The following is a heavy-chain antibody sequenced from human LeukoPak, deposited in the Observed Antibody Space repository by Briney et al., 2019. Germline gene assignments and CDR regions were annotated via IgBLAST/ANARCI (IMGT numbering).Heavy chain of an antibody. CDR2: IKSKTDGGTT. V-gene: IGHV3-15*07. Sequence: GGSLRLSCSASGFTFSTYWMNWVRQAPGKGLEWVGRIKSKTDGGTTDYAAPVKGRFTISRDDSKNTLYLQMNSLKTEDTAVYYCTTDRIVVVTATIDYWGQGTLVTVSS. CDR3: TTDRIVVVTATIDY. D-gene: IGHD2-21*02. CDR1: GFTFSTYW. J-gene: IGHJ4*02.